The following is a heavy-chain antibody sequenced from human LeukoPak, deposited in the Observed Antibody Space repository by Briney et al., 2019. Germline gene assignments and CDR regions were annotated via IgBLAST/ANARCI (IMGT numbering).Heavy chain of an antibody. Sequence: AVKVSCKASGYTFTSYGISWVRQAPGQGLEWMGWISAYNGNTNYAQKLQGRVTMTTDTYTSTAYMELRSLRSDDTAVYYCARAPRGAARLYYYYYMDVWGKGTTVTVSS. V-gene: IGHV1-18*01. D-gene: IGHD2-21*02. CDR2: ISAYNGNT. CDR3: ARAPRGAARLYYYYYMDV. J-gene: IGHJ6*03. CDR1: GYTFTSYG.